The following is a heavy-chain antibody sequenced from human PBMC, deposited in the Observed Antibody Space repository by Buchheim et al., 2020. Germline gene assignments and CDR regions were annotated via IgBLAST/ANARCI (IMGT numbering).Heavy chain of an antibody. J-gene: IGHJ4*02. CDR3: ARVTDFWSGYYSDY. CDR2: IYTSGST. Sequence: QVQLQESGPGLVKPSQTLSLTCTVSGGSISSGSYYWSWIRQPAGKGLEWIGRIYTSGSTNYNPSLKSRVPISVDTSKNQFSLKLSSVTAADTAVYYCARVTDFWSGYYSDYWGQGTL. V-gene: IGHV4-61*02. CDR1: GGSISSGSYY. D-gene: IGHD3-3*01.